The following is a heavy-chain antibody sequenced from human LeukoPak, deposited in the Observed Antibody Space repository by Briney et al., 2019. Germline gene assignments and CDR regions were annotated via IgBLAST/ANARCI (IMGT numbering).Heavy chain of an antibody. CDR1: GGSISSGGYY. CDR2: IYHSGST. V-gene: IGHV4-30-2*01. J-gene: IGHJ4*02. CDR3: ARYSSGDRGYFDY. D-gene: IGHD6-19*01. Sequence: SETLSLTCTVSGGSISSGGYYWSWIRQPPGKGLEWIGYIYHSGSTYYNPSLKSRVTISVDTSKDQFSLKLSSVTAADTAVYYCARYSSGDRGYFDYWGQGTLVTVSS.